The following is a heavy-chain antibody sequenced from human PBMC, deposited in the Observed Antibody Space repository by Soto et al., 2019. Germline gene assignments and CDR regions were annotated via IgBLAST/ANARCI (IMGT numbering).Heavy chain of an antibody. CDR1: GFTFGDYA. J-gene: IGHJ6*02. Sequence: GGSLRLSCAASGFTFGDYAMRWVRQGPGKGLEWVSGFKWNSGDVGYADSVKGRFTISRDNARNSLYLQMNSLRPEDTAVYYCAKDGSSGSPYYGMDFWGQGTMVTVAS. CDR3: AKDGSSGSPYYGMDF. D-gene: IGHD3-10*01. CDR2: FKWNSGDV. V-gene: IGHV3-9*01.